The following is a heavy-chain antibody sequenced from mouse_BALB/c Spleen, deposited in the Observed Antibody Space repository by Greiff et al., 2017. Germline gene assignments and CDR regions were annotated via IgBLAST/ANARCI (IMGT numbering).Heavy chain of an antibody. CDR2: LYPGDGDT. CDR1: GYTFTSYW. CDR3: ARSSSFDY. D-gene: IGHD1-1*01. V-gene: IGHV1-80*01. Sequence: QVQLKQSGAELAKPGASVKMSCKASGYTFTSYWMNWVKQRPGQGLEWIGQLYPGDGDTNYNGKFKGKATLTADKSSSTAYMQLSSLTSEDSAVYFCARSSSFDYWGQGTTLTVSS. J-gene: IGHJ2*01.